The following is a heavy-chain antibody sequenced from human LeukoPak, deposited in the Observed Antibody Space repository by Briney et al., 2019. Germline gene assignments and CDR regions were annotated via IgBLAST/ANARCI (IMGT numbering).Heavy chain of an antibody. V-gene: IGHV3-74*01. CDR1: GFNFSSHW. D-gene: IGHD1-1*01. CDR3: ARDYNWNPPDY. CDR2: IDSDGRIT. Sequence: GGSLRLSCAASGFNFSSHWMHWVRQAPGKGLVWVSRIDSDGRITTYADSVKGRFIISRDNAKNTLYLQMNTVRDEDTAVYYCARDYNWNPPDYWGQGTLVTVSS. J-gene: IGHJ4*02.